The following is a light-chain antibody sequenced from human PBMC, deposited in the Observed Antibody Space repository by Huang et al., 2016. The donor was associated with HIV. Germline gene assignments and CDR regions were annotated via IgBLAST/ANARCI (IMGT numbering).Light chain of an antibody. CDR1: ESVRSTY. V-gene: IGKV3-20*01. Sequence: EIVLTQSPGTLSLSPGEGATVSCRANESVRSTYLAWYRQSGGQAPRLLIYGASNRATGIPDRFSGSGSGTRFTLTISRLEPEDFAVYYCQQYGTSPWTFGQGTKVEIK. CDR2: GAS. CDR3: QQYGTSPWT. J-gene: IGKJ1*01.